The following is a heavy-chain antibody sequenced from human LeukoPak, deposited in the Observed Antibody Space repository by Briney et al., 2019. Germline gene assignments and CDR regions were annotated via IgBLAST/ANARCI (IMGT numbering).Heavy chain of an antibody. V-gene: IGHV4-59*01. CDR3: ARSGGYSGYDVDY. Sequence: PSETLSLTCTVSGGSINTYYSHWIRQPPRKGLEWIGYISYSGSTNYNPSLTSRVTTPIDKSKNQFSLKLSSVTAADTAVYFCARSGGYSGYDVDYWGQGTLVTVAS. CDR2: ISYSGST. J-gene: IGHJ4*02. CDR1: GGSINTYY. D-gene: IGHD5-12*01.